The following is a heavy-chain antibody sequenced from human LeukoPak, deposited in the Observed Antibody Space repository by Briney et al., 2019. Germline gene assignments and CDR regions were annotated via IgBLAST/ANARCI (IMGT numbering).Heavy chain of an antibody. J-gene: IGHJ4*02. CDR3: VKEPGDYNDHSRIIDRPFDY. CDR1: GFTFSSYG. CDR2: ISYDGSNK. Sequence: GRSLRLSCAASGFTFSSYGMHWVRQAPGKGLEWVAVISYDGSNKYYADSVKGRFTISRDNSKNTLFFQMSSLRTEGTAVYYCVKEPGDYNDHSRIIDRPFDYWGQGTLVTVSS. D-gene: IGHD4-17*01. V-gene: IGHV3-30*18.